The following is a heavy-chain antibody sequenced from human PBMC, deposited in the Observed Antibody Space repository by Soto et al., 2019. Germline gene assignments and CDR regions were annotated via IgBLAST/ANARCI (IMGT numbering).Heavy chain of an antibody. CDR1: GFTFSSYG. V-gene: IGHV3-30*18. D-gene: IGHD2-21*02. J-gene: IGHJ4*02. CDR3: ANGLGPLRDYYFDY. CDR2: ISYDGSNK. Sequence: PGGSLRLSCAASGFTFSSYGMHWVRQAPGKGLEWVAVISYDGSNKYYADSVKGRFTISRDNSKNTLYLQMNSLRAEDTAVYYCANGLGPLRDYYFDYWGQGTLVTVSS.